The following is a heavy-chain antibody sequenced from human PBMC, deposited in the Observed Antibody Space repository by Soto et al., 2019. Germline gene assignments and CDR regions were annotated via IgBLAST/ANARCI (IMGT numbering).Heavy chain of an antibody. D-gene: IGHD6-19*01. Sequence: GGSLRLSCAASGFTFSSYGMHWVRQAPGKGLECVAVISYDGSNKYYADSVKGRFTISRDNSKNTLYLQMNSLRAEDTAVYYCAKSGHISGWYVESYFQHWGQGTLVTVSS. CDR3: AKSGHISGWYVESYFQH. J-gene: IGHJ1*01. CDR2: ISYDGSNK. V-gene: IGHV3-30*18. CDR1: GFTFSSYG.